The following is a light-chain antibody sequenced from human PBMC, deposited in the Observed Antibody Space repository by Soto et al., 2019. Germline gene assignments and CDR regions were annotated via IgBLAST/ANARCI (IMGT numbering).Light chain of an antibody. Sequence: DIQMTQSHSSLSASGGDTVTITCRASQSISSWLAWYQQKPGRAPKLLIYAASSLESGVPSTFSGSGSGTEFTLTISSLQPDDFATYYCQQYNHYSGTFGQGTKVDIK. V-gene: IGKV1-5*01. CDR3: QQYNHYSGT. CDR2: AAS. J-gene: IGKJ1*01. CDR1: QSISSW.